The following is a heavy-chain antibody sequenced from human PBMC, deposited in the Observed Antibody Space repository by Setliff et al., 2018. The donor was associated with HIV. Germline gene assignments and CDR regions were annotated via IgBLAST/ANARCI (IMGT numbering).Heavy chain of an antibody. CDR3: ARAAWDYYDTTLLGGSFDP. Sequence: SETLSLTCTVSGGSISSGAYYWSWIRQHPVKGLEWIGYIYYSGSTYYNPSLKSRVTISLDTSKNHYSLNLTSVTAADTAVYYCARAAWDYYDTTLLGGSFDPWGQGTLVTVSS. J-gene: IGHJ5*02. CDR2: IYYSGST. V-gene: IGHV4-31*03. D-gene: IGHD3-22*01. CDR1: GGSISSGAYY.